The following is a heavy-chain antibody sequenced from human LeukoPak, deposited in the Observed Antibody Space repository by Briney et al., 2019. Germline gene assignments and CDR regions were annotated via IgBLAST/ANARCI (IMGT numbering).Heavy chain of an antibody. D-gene: IGHD3-3*01. CDR1: GFTFSSYA. J-gene: IGHJ6*02. V-gene: IGHV3-23*01. CDR3: AREYYDFSYYYYYGMDV. Sequence: GGSLRLSCAASGFTFSSYAMSWVRQAPGKGLEWVSAISGSGGSTYYADSVKGRFTISRDNSKNTLYLQMNSLRAEDTAVYYCAREYYDFSYYYYYGMDVWGQGTTVTVSS. CDR2: ISGSGGST.